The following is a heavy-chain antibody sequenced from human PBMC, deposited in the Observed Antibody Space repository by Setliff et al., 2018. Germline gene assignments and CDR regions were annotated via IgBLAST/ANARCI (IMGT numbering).Heavy chain of an antibody. CDR3: ARLLVAPRDPPRSPVVRGLDFDY. CDR1: GGSISSSSYY. D-gene: IGHD3-10*01. J-gene: IGHJ4*02. Sequence: ASETLSLTCTVSGGSISSSSYYWGWIRQPPGKGLEWIGSIYYSGSTYYNPSLKSRVTISVDTSKNQFSLKLSSVTAADTAVYYCARLLVAPRDPPRSPVVRGLDFDYWGQGTLVTVSS. V-gene: IGHV4-39*01. CDR2: IYYSGST.